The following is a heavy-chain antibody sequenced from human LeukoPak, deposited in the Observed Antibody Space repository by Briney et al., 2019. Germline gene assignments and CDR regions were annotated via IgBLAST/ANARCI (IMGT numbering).Heavy chain of an antibody. D-gene: IGHD4-17*01. CDR3: ATAGVNGDYYFDF. CDR2: ISSSSSYI. Sequence: GGSLRLSCAASGFTFSSYSMNWVRQAPGKGLEWVSSISSSSSYIYYADSVKGRFTISRDNAKNSLYLQMNSLRAEDTAVYYCATAGVNGDYYFDFWGQGTLVTVSS. J-gene: IGHJ4*02. CDR1: GFTFSSYS. V-gene: IGHV3-21*01.